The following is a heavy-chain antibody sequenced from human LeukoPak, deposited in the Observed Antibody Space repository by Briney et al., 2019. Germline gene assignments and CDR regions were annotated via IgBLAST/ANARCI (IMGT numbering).Heavy chain of an antibody. D-gene: IGHD6-19*01. V-gene: IGHV4-34*01. CDR3: ARWIAVAGYFDY. CDR2: INHSGST. J-gene: IGHJ4*02. Sequence: SETLSLTCAVYGGSFSGYYWSWIRQPPGKGLEWIGEINHSGSTNYNPSLKSRVTISVDTSKNQFSLKLSSVTAADTAVYYCARWIAVAGYFDYWGQGTLVTVSS. CDR1: GGSFSGYY.